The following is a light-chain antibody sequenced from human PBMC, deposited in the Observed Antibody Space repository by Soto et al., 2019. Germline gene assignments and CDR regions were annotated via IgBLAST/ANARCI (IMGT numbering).Light chain of an antibody. CDR3: QQYGTSEII. CDR2: GTS. Sequence: EFVLTQSPGTLSLSPGERATLSCRASQSLTNSFIAWNQQKPGQAPRLLIYGTSSRASGIPDRFSGSGSGTDFTLTISRLEPEDFAVFYCQQYGTSEIIFGQGTRLEI. J-gene: IGKJ5*01. CDR1: QSLTNSF. V-gene: IGKV3-20*01.